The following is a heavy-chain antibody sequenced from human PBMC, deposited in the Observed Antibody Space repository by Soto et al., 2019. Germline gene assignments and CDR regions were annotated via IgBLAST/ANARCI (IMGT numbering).Heavy chain of an antibody. CDR1: GFTVSSNY. V-gene: IGHV3-53*01. Sequence: EVQLVESGGGLIQPGGSLRLSCAASGFTVSSNYMSWVRQAPGKGLEWVSVIYSGGSTYYADSVKGRFTISRDNSKNTLYLQMNSLRAEDTAVYYCARLTRDQIVGAIDSWGQGTLVTVSS. CDR2: IYSGGST. CDR3: ARLTRDQIVGAIDS. D-gene: IGHD1-26*01. J-gene: IGHJ4*02.